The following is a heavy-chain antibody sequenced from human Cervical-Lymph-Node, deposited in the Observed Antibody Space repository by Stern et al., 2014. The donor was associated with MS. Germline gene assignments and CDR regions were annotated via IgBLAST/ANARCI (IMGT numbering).Heavy chain of an antibody. D-gene: IGHD3-10*01. J-gene: IGHJ4*02. V-gene: IGHV3-53*01. CDR1: GFTVSRSY. CDR2: IYSAGTT. CDR3: ARDPNYGSGY. Sequence: EVQLVESGGGLMQPGGALSLSCAASGFTVSRSYMSWVRPAPGKGLEWVSVIYSAGTTYYADSVKGRFTISRDNSKNTLNLQMNSLRAEDTAVYYCARDPNYGSGYWGQGTLVTVSS.